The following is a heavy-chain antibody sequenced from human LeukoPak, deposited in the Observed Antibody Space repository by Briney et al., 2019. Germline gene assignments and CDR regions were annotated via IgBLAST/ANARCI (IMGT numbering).Heavy chain of an antibody. D-gene: IGHD3-10*01. CDR1: GFTFSSYA. Sequence: GGSLRLSCAASGFTFSSYAISWVRQAPGKGLEWVSAISGSGGSTYYADSVKGRFTISRDNSKNTLYLQMNSLRAEDTAVYYCAKDGSRVPARYYFDYWGQGTLVTVSS. J-gene: IGHJ4*02. CDR2: ISGSGGST. CDR3: AKDGSRVPARYYFDY. V-gene: IGHV3-23*01.